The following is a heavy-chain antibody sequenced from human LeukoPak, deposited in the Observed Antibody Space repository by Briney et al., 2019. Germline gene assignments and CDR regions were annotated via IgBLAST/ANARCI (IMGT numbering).Heavy chain of an antibody. J-gene: IGHJ6*03. CDR3: ARGKGYYYGSGSYYYYYYMDV. Sequence: ASVKVSCKASGYTFTSYDINWVRQATGQGLEWMGWMNPNSGNTGYAQKFQGRVTITRNTSISTAYMELSSLRSEDTAVYYCARGKGYYYGSGSYYYYYYMDVWGKGTTVTVSS. CDR1: GYTFTSYD. V-gene: IGHV1-8*03. D-gene: IGHD3-10*01. CDR2: MNPNSGNT.